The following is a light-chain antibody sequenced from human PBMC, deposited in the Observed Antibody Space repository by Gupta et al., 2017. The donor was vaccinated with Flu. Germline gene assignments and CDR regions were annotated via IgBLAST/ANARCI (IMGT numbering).Light chain of an antibody. V-gene: IGKV1-5*03. J-gene: IGKJ2*01. CDR2: KAS. Sequence: DIQMTQSPSPLSASVGDRVTITCRASQSISSWLAWYQQKPGKAPKLLSYKASSLESGVPSRFSGSGSGTECTLTISSLQPDDLATYYCQQYNSWYTFGQGTKREIK. CDR3: QQYNSWYT. CDR1: QSISSW.